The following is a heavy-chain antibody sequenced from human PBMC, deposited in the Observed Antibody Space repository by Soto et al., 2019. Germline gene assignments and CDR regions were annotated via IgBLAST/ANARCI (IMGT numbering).Heavy chain of an antibody. J-gene: IGHJ4*02. Sequence: SVKVSCKASGGTFSSYAISWLRQAPGQGLEWMGGIIPIFGTANYAQKFQGRVTITADKSTSTAYMELSSLRSEDTAVYHCAREVGSGYYYYFDYWGQGTLVTVSS. CDR3: AREVGSGYYYYFDY. CDR2: IIPIFGTA. V-gene: IGHV1-69*06. D-gene: IGHD3-22*01. CDR1: GGTFSSYA.